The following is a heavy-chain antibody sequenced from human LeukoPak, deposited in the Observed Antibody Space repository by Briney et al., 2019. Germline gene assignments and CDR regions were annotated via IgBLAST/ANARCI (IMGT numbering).Heavy chain of an antibody. CDR2: ISSSSRYI. J-gene: IGHJ4*02. CDR3: AKGVAYSGYDSSIFDY. D-gene: IGHD5-12*01. V-gene: IGHV3-21*04. Sequence: GGSLRLSCAASGFTFSSYSMNWVRQAPGKGLEWVSSISSSSRYIYYADSVKGRFTISRDNAKNSLYLQMNSLRAEDMALYYCAKGVAYSGYDSSIFDYWGQGTLVTVSS. CDR1: GFTFSSYS.